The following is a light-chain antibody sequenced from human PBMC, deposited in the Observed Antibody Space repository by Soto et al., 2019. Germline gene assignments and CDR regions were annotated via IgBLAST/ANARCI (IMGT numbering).Light chain of an antibody. CDR2: AGA. CDR1: QNINNN. CDR3: QQTYNSPRT. Sequence: IQMTQSPFSVSASVGDRVTITCRASQNINNNLNWYQQKPGKAPKVLIYAGAILQSGVPSRFTGSGSGTDFTLTISTLQPEDFATYYCQQTYNSPRTFGQGTKVE. V-gene: IGKV1-39*01. J-gene: IGKJ1*01.